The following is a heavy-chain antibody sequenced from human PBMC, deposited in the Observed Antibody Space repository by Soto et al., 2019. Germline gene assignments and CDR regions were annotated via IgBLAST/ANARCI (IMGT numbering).Heavy chain of an antibody. V-gene: IGHV1-69*06. CDR3: ARGGLQAQGVQYNHYAMDV. Sequence: SVKVSFKASGGTFDRHTINWVRQAPGQGLEWMGGIIPIFSTPKYAQKFQGRVMLTADKSTSTAYMELSSLRYEDTAVYYCARGGLQAQGVQYNHYAMDVWGQGTTVTVSS. CDR1: GGTFDRHT. CDR2: IIPIFSTP. D-gene: IGHD4-4*01. J-gene: IGHJ6*02.